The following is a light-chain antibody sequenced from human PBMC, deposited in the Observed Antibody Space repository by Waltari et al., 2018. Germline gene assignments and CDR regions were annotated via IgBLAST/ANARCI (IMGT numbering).Light chain of an antibody. Sequence: SSELTQDPAVSVALGQTVRITCKGDSLSNYHPSWYQQKPGQAPALVFYGKNNRPSGIPDRFSGSSSRNTASLTITGAQAEDEADYYCNSRDTSANLVVFGGGTKLTVL. CDR2: GKN. CDR1: SLSNYH. J-gene: IGLJ2*01. CDR3: NSRDTSANLVV. V-gene: IGLV3-19*01.